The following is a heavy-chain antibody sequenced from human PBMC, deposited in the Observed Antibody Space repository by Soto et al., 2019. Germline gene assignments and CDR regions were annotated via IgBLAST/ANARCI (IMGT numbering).Heavy chain of an antibody. J-gene: IGHJ4*02. CDR1: GFTFSSYA. CDR2: ISGSGGST. CDR3: AKDPYSSSWPPHYFDY. V-gene: IGHV3-23*01. Sequence: LSLTCAASGFTFSSYAMSWVRQAPGKGLEWVSAISGSGGSTYYADSVKGRFTISRDNSKNTLYLQMNSLRAEDTAVYYCAKDPYSSSWPPHYFDYWGQGTLVTVSS. D-gene: IGHD6-13*01.